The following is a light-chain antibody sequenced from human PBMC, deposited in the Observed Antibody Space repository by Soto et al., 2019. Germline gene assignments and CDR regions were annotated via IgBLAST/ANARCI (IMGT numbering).Light chain of an antibody. V-gene: IGKV1-39*01. CDR3: QQYNSFPT. Sequence: DIQMTQSPSSLSASIGDRVTITCRASQNINSHLNWYQQKPGKAPKVLIYAASRLQSGVPSRFSGSGSGTEFTLTISSLEPEDFATYYCQQYNSFPTFGQGTKVEIK. CDR1: QNINSH. CDR2: AAS. J-gene: IGKJ1*01.